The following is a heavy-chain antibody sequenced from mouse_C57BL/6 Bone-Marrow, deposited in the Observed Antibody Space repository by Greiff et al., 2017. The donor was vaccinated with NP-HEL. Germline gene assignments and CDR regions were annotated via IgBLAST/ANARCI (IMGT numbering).Heavy chain of an antibody. Sequence: EVMLVESGGDLVKPGGSLKLSCAASGFTFSSYGMSWVRQTPDTRLEWVATISSGGSYTYYPDSVTGRFTISRDNAKNTLYLQMSSLKSEDTAMYYGARRDYGSSPDWYFEVWGTGTTVTVSA. CDR2: ISSGGSYT. V-gene: IGHV5-6*01. CDR3: ARRDYGSSPDWYFEV. D-gene: IGHD1-1*01. CDR1: GFTFSSYG. J-gene: IGHJ1*03.